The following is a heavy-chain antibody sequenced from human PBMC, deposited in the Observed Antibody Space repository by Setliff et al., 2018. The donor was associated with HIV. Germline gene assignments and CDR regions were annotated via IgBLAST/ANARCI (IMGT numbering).Heavy chain of an antibody. J-gene: IGHJ4*02. D-gene: IGHD6-6*01. CDR1: GFTFSSYA. CDR2: ISGSGGGT. CDR3: AKAGEYSSSRYFDY. V-gene: IGHV3-23*01. Sequence: HPGGSLRLSCAASGFTFSSYAMSWVRQAPGKGLEWVSSISGSGGGTYYADSVKGRFTISRDNSKNTLNLHMNSLRAEDTAVYYCAKAGEYSSSRYFDYWGQGTLVTVSS.